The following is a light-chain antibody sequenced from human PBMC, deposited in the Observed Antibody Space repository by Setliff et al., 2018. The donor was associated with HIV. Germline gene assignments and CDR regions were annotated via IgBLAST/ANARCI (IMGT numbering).Light chain of an antibody. CDR2: DDS. CDR3: QSYDSSLSGSLV. J-gene: IGLJ1*01. CDR1: NIGSKS. Sequence: SYELTQPPSVSVAPGETARITCGGDNIGSKSVHWYQQKSGQAPVLVVYDDSDRPSGVPDRFSGSKSGSSASLAITGLRTEDEADYYCQSYDSSLSGSLVFGTGTKVTVL. V-gene: IGLV3-21*02.